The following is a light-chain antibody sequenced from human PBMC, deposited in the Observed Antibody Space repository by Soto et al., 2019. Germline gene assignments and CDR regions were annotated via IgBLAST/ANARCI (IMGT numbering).Light chain of an antibody. Sequence: QSALTQPPSASGSPGQSVTISCTGTSSDVGGYNYVSWFQQHPGKAPKLIIFEVNNRPSGVPDRFSGSKSGTTASLTISGLQAEDEGEYYCSLYTTDSTYLFGPGTKVTVL. CDR3: SLYTTDSTYL. CDR1: SSDVGGYNY. CDR2: EVN. J-gene: IGLJ1*01. V-gene: IGLV2-18*01.